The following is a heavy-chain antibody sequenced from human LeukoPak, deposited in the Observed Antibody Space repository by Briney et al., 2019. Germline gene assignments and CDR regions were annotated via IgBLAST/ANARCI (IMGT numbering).Heavy chain of an antibody. CDR3: TTLYSYPQGN. CDR2: IKSKTDGGTT. J-gene: IGHJ4*02. CDR1: GFTFSNAW. D-gene: IGHD2-8*01. V-gene: IGHV3-15*01. Sequence: GGSLRPSCAASGFTFSNAWMTWVRQAPGKGPEWVGRIKSKTDGGTTDYAAPVKGRFAISRDDSNNTLYLQMNSLKTEDTAMYYCTTLYSYPQGNWGQGTLVTVSS.